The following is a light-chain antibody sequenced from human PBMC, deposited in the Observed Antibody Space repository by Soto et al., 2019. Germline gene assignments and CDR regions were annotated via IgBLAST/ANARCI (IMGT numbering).Light chain of an antibody. CDR2: EVS. CDR1: SHDVGGYNY. V-gene: IGLV2-14*01. CDR3: SSYTSSSTHV. J-gene: IGLJ1*01. Sequence: QCVLTQPGSVSGSPRPLDTFSCTGTSHDVGGYNYVSWYQHHPGKAPKLFIFEVSNRPSGVSNRLSGSKSGNTASLTISGLQAEVEAEYYCSSYTSSSTHVFGTGTKVTVL.